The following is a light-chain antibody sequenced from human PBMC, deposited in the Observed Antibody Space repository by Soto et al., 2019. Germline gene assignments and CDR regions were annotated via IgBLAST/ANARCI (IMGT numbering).Light chain of an antibody. CDR3: QQSYSTPQT. CDR2: DAS. CDR1: QGITKW. J-gene: IGKJ1*01. Sequence: IKMYQSPSAPSAYVGARVTLTWRASQGITKWVAWYQQKPGKAPRLLIYDASTLESGVPSRFSGSGFGTDFALTISSLQPEDFATYYCQQSYSTPQTFGQGTKVDI. V-gene: IGKV1-39*01.